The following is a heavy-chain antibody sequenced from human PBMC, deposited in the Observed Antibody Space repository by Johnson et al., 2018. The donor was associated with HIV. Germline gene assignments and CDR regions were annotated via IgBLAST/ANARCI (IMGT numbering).Heavy chain of an antibody. CDR2: IYSGGST. CDR1: GFTVSSNY. V-gene: IGHV3-66*02. CDR3: ARDRLYSSGWYGTDAFDI. D-gene: IGHD6-19*01. Sequence: VHLVESGGGLVQPGRSLRLSCAASGFTVSSNYMSWVRQAPGKGLEWVSVIYSGGSTYYADSVKGRFTISRDNSKNTLYLQMNSLRAEDTAVYYCARDRLYSSGWYGTDAFDIWGQGTMVTVSS. J-gene: IGHJ3*02.